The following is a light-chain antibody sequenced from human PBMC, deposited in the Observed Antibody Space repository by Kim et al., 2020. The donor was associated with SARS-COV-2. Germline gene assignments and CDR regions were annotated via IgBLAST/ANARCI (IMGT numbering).Light chain of an antibody. J-gene: IGKJ2*03. V-gene: IGKV1-39*01. CDR3: QQNYNTPYS. CDR1: QNIGRF. Sequence: ASVGDRVTITCRASQNIGRFVNWYQQKPGKAPGLLIYSASTLQTGVPSRFSGSGSGTDFTLSIDSLQPEDFAAYFCQQNYNTPYSFGQGTKLEI. CDR2: SAS.